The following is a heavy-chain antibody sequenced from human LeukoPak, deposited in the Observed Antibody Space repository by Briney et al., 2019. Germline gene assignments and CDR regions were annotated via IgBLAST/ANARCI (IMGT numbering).Heavy chain of an antibody. D-gene: IGHD5-12*01. J-gene: IGHJ6*03. CDR1: GFPFSTYS. CDR3: ARVWLRDYMDV. V-gene: IGHV3-48*01. Sequence: PGGSLRLSCAASGFPFSTYSMNWVRQAPGKGLEWISYISSTSNTIYYADSVQDRFTISRDNAKNLLFLQMDNLRAEDTAVYFCARVWLRDYMDVWGKGATVSVSS. CDR2: ISSTSNTI.